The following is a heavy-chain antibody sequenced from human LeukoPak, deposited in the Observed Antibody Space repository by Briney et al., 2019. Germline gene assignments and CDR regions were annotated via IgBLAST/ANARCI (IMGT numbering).Heavy chain of an antibody. V-gene: IGHV3-33*01. CDR1: GFTFSNYG. Sequence: QPGRSLRLSCAASGFTFSNYGMHWVRQAPGKGLEWLAVVWYDDAVKNYADSVKGRFTISRDNSKNTVYLQMGSLSTEDTAVYYCARDTNREQDIWGQGTTVTVSS. CDR2: VWYDDAVK. CDR3: ARDTNREQDI. D-gene: IGHD3-3*01. J-gene: IGHJ6*02.